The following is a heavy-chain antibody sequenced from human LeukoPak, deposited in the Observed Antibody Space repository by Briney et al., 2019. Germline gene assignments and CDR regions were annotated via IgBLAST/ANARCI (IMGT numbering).Heavy chain of an antibody. J-gene: IGHJ4*02. D-gene: IGHD3-16*01. CDR3: ATQRGSYLWGTDFDN. V-gene: IGHV1-2*02. CDR2: INPNSGDT. Sequence: ASVKVSCKASGYTFTGYYMHWVRQAPGQGLEWMGWINPNSGDTKYSQKFQGRVTMTRDTSISTACMELSRLRSDDTAVYYCATQRGSYLWGTDFDNWGQGTLVTVSS. CDR1: GYTFTGYY.